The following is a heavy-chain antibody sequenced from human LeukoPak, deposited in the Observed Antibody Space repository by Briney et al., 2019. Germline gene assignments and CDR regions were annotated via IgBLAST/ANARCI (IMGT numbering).Heavy chain of an antibody. V-gene: IGHV5-51*01. Sequence: GESLKSSCKGSGYTFTNYWVGWVRQMPGKGLEWMGTIYPNNSDSRYNPSFRGQVTISVDRSITTAYLLWKSLKASDTAIYYCALSNEAFDSAGYFDYWGQGTLVTVSS. D-gene: IGHD3-22*01. CDR1: GYTFTNYW. CDR2: IYPNNSDS. CDR3: ALSNEAFDSAGYFDY. J-gene: IGHJ4*02.